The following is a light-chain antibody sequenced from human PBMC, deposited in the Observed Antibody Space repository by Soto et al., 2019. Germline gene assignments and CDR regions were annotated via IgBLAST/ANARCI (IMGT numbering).Light chain of an antibody. J-gene: IGLJ2*01. V-gene: IGLV2-23*02. Sequence: QSALTQPASVSGSPGQSITISCTGTSSDIGSYNRVSWYQRHPGKAPKLMIYEDRKRPSGVSNRFSGSKSGNTASLTISGLQADDEADDYCCSSEGSDSFVVFGGGTKVTVL. CDR3: CSSEGSDSFVV. CDR1: SSDIGSYNR. CDR2: EDR.